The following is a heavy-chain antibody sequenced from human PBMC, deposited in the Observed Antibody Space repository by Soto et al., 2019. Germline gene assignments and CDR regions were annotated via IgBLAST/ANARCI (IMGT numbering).Heavy chain of an antibody. Sequence: ASVKVSCKASGYTFTSYYMHWVRQAPGQGLEWMGIINPSGGSTSYAQKFPGRVTMTRDTCTSTVYMELSRLRSDDTAVYYCAREAIVAGATTGMDVWGQGTTVTVSS. V-gene: IGHV1-46*01. J-gene: IGHJ6*02. CDR2: INPSGGST. CDR3: AREAIVAGATTGMDV. CDR1: GYTFTSYY. D-gene: IGHD1-26*01.